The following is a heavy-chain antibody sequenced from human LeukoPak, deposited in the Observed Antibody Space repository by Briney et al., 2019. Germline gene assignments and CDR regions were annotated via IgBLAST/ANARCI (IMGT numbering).Heavy chain of an antibody. CDR2: INHSGST. D-gene: IGHD2-15*01. Sequence: PTETLSLTCAVYGGSFRGYYWSRIRQPPGKELEWIGEINHSGSTNYNPSLKSRVTISVDTSKNQFSLKLSSVTAADTAVYYCARNRGGDNWFDPWGQGTLVTVSS. J-gene: IGHJ5*02. CDR3: ARNRGGDNWFDP. CDR1: GGSFRGYY. V-gene: IGHV4-34*01.